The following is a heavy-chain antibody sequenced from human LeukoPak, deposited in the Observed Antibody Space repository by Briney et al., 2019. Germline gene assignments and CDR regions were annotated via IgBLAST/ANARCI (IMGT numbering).Heavy chain of an antibody. Sequence: SQTLSLTCTVSGGSISSGSYYWSWIRQPAGKGLEWIGRIYTSGSTNYNPSLKSRVTISVDTSKNQFSLKLSSVTAADTAVYYCARGGYYGLDYMDVWGKGTTVTVS. J-gene: IGHJ6*03. V-gene: IGHV4-61*02. CDR2: IYTSGST. CDR3: ARGGYYGLDYMDV. CDR1: GGSISSGSYY. D-gene: IGHD4-17*01.